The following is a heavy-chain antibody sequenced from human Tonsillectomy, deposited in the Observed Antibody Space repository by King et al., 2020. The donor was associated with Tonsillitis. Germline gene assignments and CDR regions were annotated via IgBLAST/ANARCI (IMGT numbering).Heavy chain of an antibody. D-gene: IGHD3-3*01. CDR1: GFTFDDYA. V-gene: IGHV3-9*01. CDR2: ISWNNDNI. Sequence: VQLVESGGGLVQPGRSLRLSCAASGFTFDDYAMHWVRQAPGKGLEWVSGISWNNDNIGYAGSVKGRFTISRDNARNSLYLQMDSLRAEDTALYYCAKDWSGYHYDYGMDVWGQGTTVTVSS. CDR3: AKDWSGYHYDYGMDV. J-gene: IGHJ6*02.